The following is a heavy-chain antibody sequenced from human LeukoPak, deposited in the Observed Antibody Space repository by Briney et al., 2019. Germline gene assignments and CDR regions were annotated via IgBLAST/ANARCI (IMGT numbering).Heavy chain of an antibody. CDR3: AKDRPNYYHSSGSYYKRNGDY. J-gene: IGHJ4*02. D-gene: IGHD3-22*01. CDR2: IRSDGSST. CDR1: GFSFSAYI. Sequence: PGGSLRLSCVASGFSFSAYIMHWVRQAPGKGLEYVSAIRSDGSSTFYPNSVKGRFTISRDNSKSTLYLQMGSLRAEDTAVYYCAKDRPNYYHSSGSYYKRNGDYWGQGTLVTVSS. V-gene: IGHV3-64*01.